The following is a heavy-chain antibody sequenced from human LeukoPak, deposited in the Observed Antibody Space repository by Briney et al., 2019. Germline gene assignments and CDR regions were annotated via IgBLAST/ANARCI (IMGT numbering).Heavy chain of an antibody. Sequence: PSETLSLTCTVSGGSISSYYWSWIRQPAGKGLEWIGRIYTSGSTNYNPSLKSRVTISVDTSKNQFSLKLSSVTAADTAVYYCARGPQARYDFWSDYYYYYMDVWGKGTTVTVSS. CDR3: ARGPQARYDFWSDYYYYYMDV. CDR1: GGSISSYY. J-gene: IGHJ6*03. CDR2: IYTSGST. D-gene: IGHD3-3*01. V-gene: IGHV4-4*07.